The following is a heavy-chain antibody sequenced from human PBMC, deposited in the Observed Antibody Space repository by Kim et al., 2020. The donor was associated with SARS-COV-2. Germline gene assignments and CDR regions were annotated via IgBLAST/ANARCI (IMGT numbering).Heavy chain of an antibody. V-gene: IGHV4-39*01. CDR3: ARQSIVGATMGIVGY. D-gene: IGHD1-26*01. CDR1: GGSISSSSYY. Sequence: SETLSLTCTVSGGSISSSSYYWGWIRQPPGKGLEWIGSIYYSGSTYYNPSLKSRVTISVDTSKNQFSLKLSPVTAADTAVYYCARQSIVGATMGIVGYWGQGTLVTVSS. J-gene: IGHJ4*02. CDR2: IYYSGST.